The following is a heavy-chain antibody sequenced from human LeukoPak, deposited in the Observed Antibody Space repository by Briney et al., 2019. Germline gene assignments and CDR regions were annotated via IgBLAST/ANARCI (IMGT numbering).Heavy chain of an antibody. Sequence: PSETLSLTCAVSDYSINSGYYWGWIRQPPGKGLEWIGSIYHSGSTYYNPVLKSRVTISADTSKNQFFLKLSSVTAADTAVYYCARLRDLYNCFDPWGQGTLVTVSS. CDR1: DYSINSGYY. J-gene: IGHJ5*02. CDR3: ARLRDLYNCFDP. CDR2: IYHSGST. V-gene: IGHV4-38-2*01. D-gene: IGHD5-24*01.